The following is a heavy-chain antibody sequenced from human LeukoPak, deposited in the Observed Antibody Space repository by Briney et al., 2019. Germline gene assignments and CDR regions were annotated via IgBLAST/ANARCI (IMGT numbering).Heavy chain of an antibody. D-gene: IGHD3-22*01. CDR2: FDPEDGET. J-gene: IGHJ4*02. Sequence: ASVKVSCKVSGYTLTELSMHWVRQAPGKGLEWMGGFDPEDGETIYAQKFQGRVTMTEDTSTDTAYMELSSLRAEDTAVYYCANGETRSGYYYEGGPLDYWGQGTLVTVSS. V-gene: IGHV1-24*01. CDR1: GYTLTELS. CDR3: ANGETRSGYYYEGGPLDY.